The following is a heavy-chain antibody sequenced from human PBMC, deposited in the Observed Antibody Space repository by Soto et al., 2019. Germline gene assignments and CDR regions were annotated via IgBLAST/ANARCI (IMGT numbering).Heavy chain of an antibody. D-gene: IGHD2-8*01. J-gene: IGHJ5*02. Sequence: QVQLVESGGGVVQPGRSLRLSCAASGFTFSSYGMHWVRQTPGKGLEWVAVIWYDGSNKYYADSVKGRFTISRDNSKNTLYLQMNSLRAEDTAVYYCARDSGVYPRGNWFDPWGQGTLVTVSS. CDR3: ARDSGVYPRGNWFDP. CDR1: GFTFSSYG. V-gene: IGHV3-33*01. CDR2: IWYDGSNK.